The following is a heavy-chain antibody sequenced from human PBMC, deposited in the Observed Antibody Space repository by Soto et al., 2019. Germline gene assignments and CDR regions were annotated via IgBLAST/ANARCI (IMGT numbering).Heavy chain of an antibody. CDR3: TTDLSGDYVLDY. V-gene: IGHV3-15*07. D-gene: IGHD4-17*01. J-gene: IGHJ4*02. CDR2: IKRKTDGGTT. CDR1: GFTFSNAW. Sequence: EVQLVESGGGLVKPGGSLRLSCAASGFTFSNAWMNWVRQAPGKGLEWVGRIKRKTDGGTTDYAAPVKGRFTISRDDSKNTLYLQMNSLKTEDTAVYYCTTDLSGDYVLDYWGQGTLVTVSS.